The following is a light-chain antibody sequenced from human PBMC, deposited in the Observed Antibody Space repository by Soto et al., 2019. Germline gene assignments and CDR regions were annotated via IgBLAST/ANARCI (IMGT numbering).Light chain of an antibody. CDR1: SGDVGRFNY. CDR3: SSYAGSNKMV. J-gene: IGLJ1*01. CDR2: EVS. V-gene: IGLV2-8*01. Sequence: QSVLTQPPSASGSPGESVTISCTGTSGDVGRFNYVSWYQQHPGKAPKLMIHEVSKRPSGVPDRFSGSKSGNTASLTVSGLQPEDEAEYYCSSYAGSNKMVFXTGTKVTVL.